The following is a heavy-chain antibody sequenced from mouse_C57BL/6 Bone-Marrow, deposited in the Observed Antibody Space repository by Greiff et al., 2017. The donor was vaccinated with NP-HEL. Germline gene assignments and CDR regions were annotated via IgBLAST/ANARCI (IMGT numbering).Heavy chain of an antibody. CDR2: IYPRSGNT. V-gene: IGHV1-81*01. CDR3: ARNSKGYYYAMDY. Sequence: LVESGAELARPGASVKLSCKASGYTFTSYGISWVKQRTGQGLEWIGEIYPRSGNTYYNEKFKGKATLTADKSSSTAYMELRSLTSEDSAVYFCARNSKGYYYAMDYWGQGTSVTVSS. CDR1: GYTFTSYG. D-gene: IGHD2-5*01. J-gene: IGHJ4*01.